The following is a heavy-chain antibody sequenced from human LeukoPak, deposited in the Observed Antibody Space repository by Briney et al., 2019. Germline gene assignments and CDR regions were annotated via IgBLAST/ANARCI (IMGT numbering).Heavy chain of an antibody. D-gene: IGHD3-9*01. Sequence: SETLSLTCTVSGGSISTHYWTWIRQPPGRRLEWIGHIYYSASASTKYNPSLNSRVSISIDTSKNQFSLKLSSVTAADTAVYFCARRGRYFDWFDPWGQGTLITVSS. V-gene: IGHV4-59*11. CDR2: IYYSASAST. CDR3: ARRGRYFDWFDP. CDR1: GGSISTHY. J-gene: IGHJ5*02.